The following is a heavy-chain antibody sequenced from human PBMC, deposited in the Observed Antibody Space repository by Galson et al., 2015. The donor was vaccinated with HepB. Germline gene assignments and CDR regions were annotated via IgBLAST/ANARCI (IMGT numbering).Heavy chain of an antibody. CDR3: ARDLWIQLWLLPDY. V-gene: IGHV3-30*04. Sequence: SLRLSCAASGFTFSSYAMHWVRQAPGKGLEWVAVISYDGSNKYYADSVKGRFTISRDNSKNTLYLQMNSLRAEDTAVYYCARDLWIQLWLLPDYWGQGTLVTVSS. J-gene: IGHJ4*02. CDR2: ISYDGSNK. D-gene: IGHD5-18*01. CDR1: GFTFSSYA.